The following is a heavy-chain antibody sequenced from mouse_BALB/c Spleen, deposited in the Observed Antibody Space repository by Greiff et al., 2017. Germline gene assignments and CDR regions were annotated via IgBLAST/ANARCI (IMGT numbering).Heavy chain of an antibody. CDR3: ARGGYSSSYYYAMDY. CDR2: INSNGGST. D-gene: IGHD1-1*01. J-gene: IGHJ4*01. V-gene: IGHV5-6-3*01. CDR1: GFTFSSYG. Sequence: EVKVVESGGGLVQPGGSLKLSCAASGFTFSSYGMSWVRQTPDKRLELVATINSNGGSTYYPDSVKGRFTISRDNAKNTLYLQMSSLKSEDTAMYYCARGGYSSSYYYAMDYWGQGTSVTVSS.